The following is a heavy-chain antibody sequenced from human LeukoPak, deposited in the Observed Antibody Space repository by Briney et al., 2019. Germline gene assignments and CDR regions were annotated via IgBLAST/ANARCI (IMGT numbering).Heavy chain of an antibody. V-gene: IGHV1-69*13. CDR1: GGTFSSYA. D-gene: IGHD2-2*01. CDR3: ARERGDYCSSTSCYSPQGRYFDY. CDR2: IIPIFGTA. J-gene: IGHJ4*02. Sequence: SVKVSCKASGGTFSSYAISWVRQAPGQGLEWMGGIIPIFGTANYAQKFQGRVTITADESTSTAYMELSSLRSEDTAVYYCARERGDYCSSTSCYSPQGRYFDYWGQGTLVTVSS.